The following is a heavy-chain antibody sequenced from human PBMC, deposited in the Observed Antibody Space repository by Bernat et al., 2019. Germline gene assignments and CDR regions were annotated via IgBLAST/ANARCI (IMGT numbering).Heavy chain of an antibody. V-gene: IGHV1-69*06. J-gene: IGHJ6*02. CDR1: GGTFSSYV. CDR2: IIPISGKA. Sequence: QVQLVQSGAEVKKPGSSVKVSCKASGGTFSSYVISWVRQAPGQGLEWIGGIIPISGKANYAQKFQGRVTITADKSTSTAYMDLSGLRFEDTAVYYCAGISEVTFIAAAGTYYFGLEVWDQGTTVAVSS. CDR3: AGISEVTFIAAAGTYYFGLEV. D-gene: IGHD6-25*01.